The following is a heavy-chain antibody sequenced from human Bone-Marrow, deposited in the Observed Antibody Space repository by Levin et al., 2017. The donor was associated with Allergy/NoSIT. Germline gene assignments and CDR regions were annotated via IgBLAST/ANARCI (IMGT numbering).Heavy chain of an antibody. V-gene: IGHV3-7*03. Sequence: LSLTCAASGFTFSRYWMSWVSQAPGKGLEWVANIKQDGGEKYYVDSVKGRFTISRDNAKNALYLQMNSLRADDTAVYYCVREIVPGASSDFDYWGQGTLVTVSS. CDR3: VREIVPGASSDFDY. D-gene: IGHD2-2*01. CDR2: IKQDGGEK. CDR1: GFTFSRYW. J-gene: IGHJ4*02.